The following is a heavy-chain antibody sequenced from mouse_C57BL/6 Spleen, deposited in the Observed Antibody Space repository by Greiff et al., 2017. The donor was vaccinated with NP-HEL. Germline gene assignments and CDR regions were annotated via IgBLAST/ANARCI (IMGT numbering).Heavy chain of an antibody. CDR2: IYPGDGDT. V-gene: IGHV1-80*01. CDR1: GYAFSSYW. D-gene: IGHD1-1*01. CDR3: ASWANYYGTFDV. Sequence: QVHVKQSGAELVKPGASVKISCKASGYAFSSYWMNWVKQRPGKGLEWIGQIYPGDGDTNYNGKFKGKATLTADKSSSTAYMQLSSLTSEDSAVYFCASWANYYGTFDVWGTGTTVTVSS. J-gene: IGHJ1*03.